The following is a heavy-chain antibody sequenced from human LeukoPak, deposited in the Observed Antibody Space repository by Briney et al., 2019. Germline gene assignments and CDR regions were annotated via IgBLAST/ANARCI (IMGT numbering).Heavy chain of an antibody. CDR2: IYHTGTT. CDR3: GRDLGGSGSYYYE. D-gene: IGHD3-10*01. Sequence: SETLSLTCAVSGYSISSGYYWGWLRQPPGKGLEWIASIYHTGTTYYNPSLKSQVTISLDTSKNQFSLKLSSVTAADTAVYYCGRDLGGSGSYYYEWGQGTLVTVSS. CDR1: GYSISSGYY. V-gene: IGHV4-38-2*02. J-gene: IGHJ4*02.